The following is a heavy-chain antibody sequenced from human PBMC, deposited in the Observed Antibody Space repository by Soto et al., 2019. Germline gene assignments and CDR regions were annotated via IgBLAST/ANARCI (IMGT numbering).Heavy chain of an antibody. Sequence: GASVKVSCKASGYTFTSYYMHWVRQAPGQGLEWMGIINPSGGSTSYAQKFQGRVTMTRDTSTSTVYMELSSLRSEDTAVYYCARDPRVKGSGWSFRYGMDVWGQGTTVTVSS. D-gene: IGHD6-19*01. J-gene: IGHJ6*02. CDR3: ARDPRVKGSGWSFRYGMDV. CDR1: GYTFTSYY. CDR2: INPSGGST. V-gene: IGHV1-46*01.